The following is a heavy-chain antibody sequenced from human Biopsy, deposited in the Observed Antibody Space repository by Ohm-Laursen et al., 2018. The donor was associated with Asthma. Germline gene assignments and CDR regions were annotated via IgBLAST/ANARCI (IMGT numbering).Heavy chain of an antibody. J-gene: IGHJ2*01. V-gene: IGHV4-61*08. CDR2: ISYSGST. Sequence: GTLSRTCTVSGGSVSSGGYYWSWIRQPPGKGLAWVSYISYSGSTDYNPSLKSRLTISMDTSKNQFSLKLSSVTAADTAVYYCARVPTTLRYFDLWGRGTLVTVSS. CDR3: ARVPTTLRYFDL. D-gene: IGHD2-15*01. CDR1: GGSVSSGGYY.